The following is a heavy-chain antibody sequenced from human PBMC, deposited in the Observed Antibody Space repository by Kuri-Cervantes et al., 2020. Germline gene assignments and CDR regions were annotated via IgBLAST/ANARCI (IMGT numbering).Heavy chain of an antibody. J-gene: IGHJ4*02. V-gene: IGHV3-30-3*01. CDR2: ISYDGSNK. D-gene: IGHD3-3*01. CDR3: ARGHTYYDFWSGYYYFDY. Sequence: GESLKISCAASGFTFSSYAMNWVRQAPGKGLEWVAVISYDGSNKYYADSVKGRFTISRDNSKNTLYLQMNSLRAEDTAVYYCARGHTYYDFWSGYYYFDYWGQGTLVTVSS. CDR1: GFTFSSYA.